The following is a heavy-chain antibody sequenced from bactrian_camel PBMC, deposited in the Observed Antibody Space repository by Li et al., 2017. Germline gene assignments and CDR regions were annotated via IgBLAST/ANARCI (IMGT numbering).Heavy chain of an antibody. D-gene: IGHD6*01. Sequence: QLVESGGGSVDVGGSLTLSCAVSGFTVDPPEMAWYRQVPDDECELVSLISSNDGSTEYGGSVKGRFTISQDKVKNTLYLQMNSLKTEDTAVYTCAVDHRWMVAGTCDYNYWGQGTQVTVS. V-gene: IGHV3S63*01. CDR1: GFTVDPPE. J-gene: IGHJ4*01. CDR3: AVDHRWMVAGTCDYNY. CDR2: ISSNDGST.